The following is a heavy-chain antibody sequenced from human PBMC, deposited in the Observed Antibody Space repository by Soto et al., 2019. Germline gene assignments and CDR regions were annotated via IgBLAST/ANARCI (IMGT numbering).Heavy chain of an antibody. D-gene: IGHD3-10*01. CDR2: IWYDGSNK. Sequence: QVQLVESGGGVVQPGRSLRLSCAASGFTFSSYGMHWVRQAPGKGLEWVAVIWYDGSNKYYADSVKGRFTISRDNSKNTVYLKMNSLRAEDTAVYYCARDDLLWFGELNYYYYYGMDVWGQGTTVTVSS. V-gene: IGHV3-33*01. CDR1: GFTFSSYG. J-gene: IGHJ6*02. CDR3: ARDDLLWFGELNYYYYYGMDV.